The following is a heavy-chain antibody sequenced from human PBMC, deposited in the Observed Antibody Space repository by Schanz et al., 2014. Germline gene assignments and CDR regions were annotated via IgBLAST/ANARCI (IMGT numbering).Heavy chain of an antibody. CDR3: ARGGYSSGWYDRDIAHFDY. CDR2: INVGNGNM. J-gene: IGHJ4*03. V-gene: IGHV1-3*01. D-gene: IGHD6-19*01. Sequence: QVQLVQSGAEVKKPGASVKVSCKASGYTFTSYSIHWVRQAPGQGLEWMGWINVGNGNMKYSQKFQGRVTMTTDTSTSTAYMELRSLRSDDTAVYYCARGGYSSGWYDRDIAHFDYWGQGTILTVSS. CDR1: GYTFTSYS.